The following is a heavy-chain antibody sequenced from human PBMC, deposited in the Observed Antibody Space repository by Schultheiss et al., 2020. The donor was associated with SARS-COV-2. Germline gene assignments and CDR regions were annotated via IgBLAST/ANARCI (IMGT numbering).Heavy chain of an antibody. CDR3: AREQIAMVAFDI. D-gene: IGHD5-18*01. V-gene: IGHV3-72*01. CDR2: IRNKANSYTT. CDR1: DFTFSRYA. J-gene: IGHJ3*02. Sequence: GESLKISCAASDFTFSRYAMSWVRQAPGKGLEWVGRIRNKANSYTTDPAASVKGRFTISRDDSKNSLFLQMNSLKTEDTAVYYCAREQIAMVAFDIWGQGTMVTVSS.